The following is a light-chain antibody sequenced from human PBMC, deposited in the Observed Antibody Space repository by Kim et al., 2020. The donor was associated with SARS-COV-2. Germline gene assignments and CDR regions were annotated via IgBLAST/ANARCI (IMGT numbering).Light chain of an antibody. Sequence: QPVLTQPPSASGTPGQRVTISCSGSSSNIGSNTVSWYQQFPGTAPKLLIYSDNQRPSGVPDRFSASKSGSSASLAISGLQSDDEADYYCAAWDDSLNGRGVFGGGTQLNVL. CDR1: SSNIGSNT. J-gene: IGLJ3*02. CDR3: AAWDDSLNGRGV. V-gene: IGLV1-44*01. CDR2: SDN.